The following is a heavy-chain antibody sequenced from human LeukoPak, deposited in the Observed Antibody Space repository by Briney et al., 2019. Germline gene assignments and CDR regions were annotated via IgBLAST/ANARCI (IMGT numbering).Heavy chain of an antibody. J-gene: IGHJ4*02. CDR1: GGTFSSYA. V-gene: IGHV1-69*06. CDR3: ARADYYDSSGYSDY. D-gene: IGHD3-22*01. Sequence: GASVKVSCKASGGTFSSYAISWVRQAPGQGLEWMGGIIPIFGTANYAQKFQGRVTITADKSTSTAYMELSSLRSEDTAVYYCARADYYDSSGYSDYWGQGTLVTVSS. CDR2: IIPIFGTA.